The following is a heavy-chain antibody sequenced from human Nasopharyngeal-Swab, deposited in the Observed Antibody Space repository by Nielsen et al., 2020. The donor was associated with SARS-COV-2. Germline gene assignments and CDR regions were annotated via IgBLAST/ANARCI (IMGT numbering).Heavy chain of an antibody. CDR3: ASSVRSGWNYYYGMDA. J-gene: IGHJ6*02. CDR1: GGSISSGGYY. Sequence: LRLSCTVSGGSISSGGYYWSWIRQHPGKGLEWIGYIYYSGSTYYNPSLKSRVTISVDTSKNHFSLKLSSLTAADTAVYYCASSVRSGWNYYYGMDAWGQGTTVTVSS. V-gene: IGHV4-31*03. CDR2: IYYSGST. D-gene: IGHD6-19*01.